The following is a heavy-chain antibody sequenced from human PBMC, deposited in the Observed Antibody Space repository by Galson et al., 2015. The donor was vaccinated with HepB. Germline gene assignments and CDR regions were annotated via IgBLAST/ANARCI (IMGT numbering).Heavy chain of an antibody. CDR2: INPNSGGT. V-gene: IGHV1-2*04. D-gene: IGHD2-15*01. Sequence: QSGAEVKKPGESLRISCKASGYTFTGYYMHWVRQVPGQGLEWMGWINPNSGGTNYAQKFQGWVTMTRDTSISTAYMELSRLRSDDTAVYYCAREGSEYDAFDIWGQGTMVTVSS. J-gene: IGHJ3*02. CDR1: GYTFTGYY. CDR3: AREGSEYDAFDI.